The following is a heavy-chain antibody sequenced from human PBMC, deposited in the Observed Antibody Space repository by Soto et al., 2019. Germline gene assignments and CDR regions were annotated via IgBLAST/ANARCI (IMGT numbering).Heavy chain of an antibody. J-gene: IGHJ3*02. V-gene: IGHV4-30-4*01. CDR3: AREVGEVDYSSSSDAFDI. CDR2: IYYIGII. Sequence: SETLSLTFTVPGDFINSGDYYWRWIRHPPGNGLECIAYIYYIGIIYYNPSIKSRVTMSRDTSKNQFSLKLDSVTAADTAVYYCAREVGEVDYSSSSDAFDIWGQGTMVT. CDR1: GDFINSGDYY. D-gene: IGHD6-6*01.